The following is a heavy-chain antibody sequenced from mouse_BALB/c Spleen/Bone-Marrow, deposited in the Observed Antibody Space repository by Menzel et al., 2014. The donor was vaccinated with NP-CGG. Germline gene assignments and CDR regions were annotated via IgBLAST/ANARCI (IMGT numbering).Heavy chain of an antibody. CDR2: INPSNGRT. J-gene: IGHJ4*01. D-gene: IGHD1-1*01. Sequence: QVQLQQSGGGQVKPGASVKLSCKASGYTFTSYWMHWVKQRPGQGLEWIGEINPSNGRTNYNEKFKSKATLTVDKSSSTAYMQLSSLTSEDSAVYYCAREGNYYGSIAMDYWGQGTSVTVSS. V-gene: IGHV1S81*02. CDR3: AREGNYYGSIAMDY. CDR1: GYTFTSYW.